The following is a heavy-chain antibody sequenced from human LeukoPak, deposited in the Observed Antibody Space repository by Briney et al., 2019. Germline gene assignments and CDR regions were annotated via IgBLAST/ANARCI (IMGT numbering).Heavy chain of an antibody. V-gene: IGHV3-23*01. CDR2: ISGSGTNT. J-gene: IGHJ3*02. CDR1: GFTFSSYA. Sequence: PGESLRLSCAASGFTFSSYAMSWVRQAPGKGLEWVSAISGSGTNTYYADSVKGRFTISRDNSKNTLYLQMNSLRAEDTAVYYCAKDQHYGDYVFDIWGQGTMVTVSS. CDR3: AKDQHYGDYVFDI. D-gene: IGHD4-17*01.